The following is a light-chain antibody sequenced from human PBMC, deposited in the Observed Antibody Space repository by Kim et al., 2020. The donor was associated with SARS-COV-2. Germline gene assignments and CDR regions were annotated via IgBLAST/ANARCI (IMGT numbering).Light chain of an antibody. CDR1: TLRSLF. Sequence: GQTDSITCQGDTLRSLFANWYQQKPGQAPVLVIYVNKNRPSGIPDRFSGSSSGNTASLTITGAQAEDEADYYCNSRDSSGNHVVFGGGTQLTVL. V-gene: IGLV3-19*01. CDR2: VNK. CDR3: NSRDSSGNHVV. J-gene: IGLJ2*01.